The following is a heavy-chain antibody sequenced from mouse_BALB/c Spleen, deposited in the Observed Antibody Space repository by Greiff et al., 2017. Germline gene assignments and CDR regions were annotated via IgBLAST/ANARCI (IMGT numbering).Heavy chain of an antibody. CDR3: ARQPLLRQGYFDV. CDR2: ISSGGSYT. CDR1: GFTFSSYG. D-gene: IGHD1-2*01. V-gene: IGHV5-6*01. J-gene: IGHJ1*01. Sequence: EVKLVESGGDLVKPGGSLKLSCAASGFTFSSYGMSWVRQTPDKRLEWVATISSGGSYTYYPDSVKGRFTISRDNAKNTLYLQMSSLKSEDTAMYDGARQPLLRQGYFDVWGAGTTVTVSS.